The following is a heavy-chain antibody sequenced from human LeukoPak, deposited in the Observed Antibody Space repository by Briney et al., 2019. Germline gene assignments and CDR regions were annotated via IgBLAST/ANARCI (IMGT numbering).Heavy chain of an antibody. J-gene: IGHJ4*02. V-gene: IGHV3-21*04. CDR2: IDGSSSYI. D-gene: IGHD6-19*01. Sequence: RGSLRLSCAASGFTFSSFSMNWVRQAPGKGLEWVSSIDGSSSYIYYTDSVKGRFTISRDSAKNSLFLQVNSLRAEDTAAYYCARASGWYSYWGQGTLVTVSS. CDR1: GFTFSSFS. CDR3: ARASGWYSY.